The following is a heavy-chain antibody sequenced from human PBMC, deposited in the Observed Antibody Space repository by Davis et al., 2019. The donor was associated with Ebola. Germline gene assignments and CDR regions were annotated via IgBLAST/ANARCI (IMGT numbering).Heavy chain of an antibody. J-gene: IGHJ4*02. V-gene: IGHV3-48*02. D-gene: IGHD2-15*01. CDR3: AKALYSEDIVVVVAATPFDY. CDR1: GFTFSSYN. CDR2: ISSSSSTI. Sequence: GESLKISCAASGFTFSSYNMNWVRQAPGKGLEWVSYISSSSSTIYYADSVKGRFTISRDNVKNSLYLQMNSLRDEDTAVYYCAKALYSEDIVVVVAATPFDYWGQGTLVTVSS.